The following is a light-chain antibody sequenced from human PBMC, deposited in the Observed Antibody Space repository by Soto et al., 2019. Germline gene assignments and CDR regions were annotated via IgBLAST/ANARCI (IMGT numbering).Light chain of an antibody. Sequence: EIVMTQSPATLSVSPGERATRSCRASQSVSSNLAWYQQKPGQAPRLLIYGASTRATGIPARFSGSGSGTEFTLTISSLQSEDFAVYYCQQYNNWPRTFGQGIKLEIK. CDR1: QSVSSN. CDR2: GAS. V-gene: IGKV3-15*01. J-gene: IGKJ2*01. CDR3: QQYNNWPRT.